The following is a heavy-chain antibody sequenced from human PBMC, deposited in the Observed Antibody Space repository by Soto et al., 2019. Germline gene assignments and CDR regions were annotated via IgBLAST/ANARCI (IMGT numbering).Heavy chain of an antibody. Sequence: EVQLVESGGGLVKPGGSLRLSCVASGFPFSNFDMNWVRQAPGKGLEWVSSITSNSIYIYYADSVKGRFTVSRDNAKNSLYLQMDSLRAEDTAVYYCARDLSGGNYYYHGLDVWGQGTTVTVSS. CDR3: ARDLSGGNYYYHGLDV. CDR2: ITSNSIYI. J-gene: IGHJ6*02. CDR1: GFPFSNFD. V-gene: IGHV3-21*01. D-gene: IGHD1-1*01.